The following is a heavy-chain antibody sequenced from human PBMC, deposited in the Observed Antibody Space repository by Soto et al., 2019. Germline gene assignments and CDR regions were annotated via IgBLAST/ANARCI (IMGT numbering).Heavy chain of an antibody. D-gene: IGHD6-19*01. V-gene: IGHV4-39*01. CDR2: IYYSGST. CDR3: ARHYSSGSRNWFDP. CDR1: AGSINSSSYF. J-gene: IGHJ5*02. Sequence: SDTLSLTCIVSAGSINSSSYFWGWVRQPPGKGLEWIGSIYYSGSTYYNPSLRSRVTISVDTSKNQFSLKLSSVTAADTAVFYCARHYSSGSRNWFDPWGQGTLVTVSS.